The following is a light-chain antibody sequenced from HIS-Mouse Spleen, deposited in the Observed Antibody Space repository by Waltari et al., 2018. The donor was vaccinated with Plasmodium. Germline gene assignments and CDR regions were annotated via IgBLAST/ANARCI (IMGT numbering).Light chain of an antibody. CDR3: QQYYSYPRT. Sequence: AIRMTQSPSSRSASTGDRVPLTCRASQGISSYLAWYQQKPGKAPKLLIYAASTLQSGVPSRFSGSGSGTDFTLTISCLQSEDFATYYCQQYYSYPRTFGQGTKLEIK. J-gene: IGKJ2*01. CDR1: QGISSY. V-gene: IGKV1-8*01. CDR2: AAS.